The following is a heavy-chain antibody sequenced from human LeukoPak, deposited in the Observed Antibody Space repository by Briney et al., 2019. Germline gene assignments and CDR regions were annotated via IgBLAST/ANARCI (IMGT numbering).Heavy chain of an antibody. CDR1: GGSISSSNW. CDR3: ARAPSAPQTYYYDSSGYPGGFDY. J-gene: IGHJ4*02. D-gene: IGHD3-22*01. CDR2: INHSGST. V-gene: IGHV4-4*02. Sequence: SGTLSLTCAVSGGSISSSNWWSWVRQPPGKGREWIGEINHSGSTNYNPSLKSRVTISVDTSKNQFSLKLSSVTAADTAVYYCARAPSAPQTYYYDSSGYPGGFDYWGQGTLVTVSS.